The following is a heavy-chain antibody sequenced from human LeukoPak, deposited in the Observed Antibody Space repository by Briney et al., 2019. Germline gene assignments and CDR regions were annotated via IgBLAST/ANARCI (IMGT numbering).Heavy chain of an antibody. D-gene: IGHD3-10*01. V-gene: IGHV1-18*01. CDR3: ARATLDLRFGELRVNNWFDP. CDR2: ISAYNGNT. J-gene: IGHJ5*02. Sequence: AASVKVSCKASGYTFSTYGIRWVRQAPGQGLEWMGWISAYNGNTNYAQKLQGRVTMTTDTSTTTAYMELRGLRSDDTAVYYCARATLDLRFGELRVNNWFDPWGQGTLVTVSS. CDR1: GYTFSTYG.